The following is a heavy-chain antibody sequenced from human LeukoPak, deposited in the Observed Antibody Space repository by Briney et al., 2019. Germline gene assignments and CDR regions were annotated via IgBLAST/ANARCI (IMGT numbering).Heavy chain of an antibody. V-gene: IGHV3-48*03. CDR3: ARERSDGSYPYYHYGMDV. CDR2: ISSSGSTI. CDR1: GFTFSSYE. J-gene: IGHJ6*04. D-gene: IGHD2-15*01. Sequence: PGGSLRLSCAASGFTFSSYEMNWVRQAPGKGLEWVSYISSSGSTIYYADSVKGRFTISRDNAKNSLYLQMNSLRAEDTAVYYCARERSDGSYPYYHYGMDVWGKGTTVTVSS.